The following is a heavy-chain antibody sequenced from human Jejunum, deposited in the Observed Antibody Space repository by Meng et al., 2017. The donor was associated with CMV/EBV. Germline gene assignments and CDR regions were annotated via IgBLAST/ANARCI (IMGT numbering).Heavy chain of an antibody. V-gene: IGHV4-34*10. Sequence: GSFTGNHWNWISQPPGKGVEWIGEIHHSGNTDYNPSLRGRVTLSVDTLKNQFSLKVTSVTAADTAVYFCARNPRDYGGHSGYSHFDSWGQGTLVTVSS. D-gene: IGHD4-23*01. CDR1: GSFTGNH. CDR2: IHHSGNT. CDR3: ARNPRDYGGHSGYSHFDS. J-gene: IGHJ4*02.